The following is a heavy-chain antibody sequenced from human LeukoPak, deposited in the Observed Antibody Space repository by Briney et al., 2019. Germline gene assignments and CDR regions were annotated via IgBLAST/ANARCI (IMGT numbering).Heavy chain of an antibody. Sequence: GESLKISCKGSGYSFTSYWIGWVRQMPGKVLEWMGIIYPGDSDTRYSPSFQGQVTISADKSISTAYLQWSSLKASDTAMYYCARRRYSYGPYWYFDLWGRGTLVTVSS. V-gene: IGHV5-51*01. CDR3: ARRRYSYGPYWYFDL. D-gene: IGHD5-18*01. CDR1: GYSFTSYW. CDR2: IYPGDSDT. J-gene: IGHJ2*01.